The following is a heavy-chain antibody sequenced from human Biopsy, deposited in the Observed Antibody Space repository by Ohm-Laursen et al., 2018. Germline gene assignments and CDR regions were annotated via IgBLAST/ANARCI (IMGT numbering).Heavy chain of an antibody. D-gene: IGHD3-22*01. CDR1: GGSISSGGSY. Sequence: TLSLTCTVSGGSISSGGSYWSWIRWRPGKGLEWIGYIFNSANTYYNPSLKNLITISGDTSKNQFSLKLNSVTAADTAVYYCARGDYFDSNGYFWFDPWGQGTLVTVSS. CDR3: ARGDYFDSNGYFWFDP. J-gene: IGHJ5*02. V-gene: IGHV4-31*01. CDR2: IFNSANT.